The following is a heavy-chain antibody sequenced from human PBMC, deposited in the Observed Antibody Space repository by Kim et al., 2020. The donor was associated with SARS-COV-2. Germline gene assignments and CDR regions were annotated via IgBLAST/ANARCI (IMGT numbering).Heavy chain of an antibody. CDR3: ARTRVTVVTSYYYYYYGMDV. Sequence: SETLSLTCAVYGGSFSGYYWSWIRQPPGKGLEWIGEINHSGSTNYNPSLKSRVTISVDTSKNQFSLKLSSVTAADTAVYYCARTRVTVVTSYYYYYYGMDVWGQGTTVTVSS. V-gene: IGHV4-34*01. J-gene: IGHJ6*02. CDR2: INHSGST. CDR1: GGSFSGYY. D-gene: IGHD2-21*02.